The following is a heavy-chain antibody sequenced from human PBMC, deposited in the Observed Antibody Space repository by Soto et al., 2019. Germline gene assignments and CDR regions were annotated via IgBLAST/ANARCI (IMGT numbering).Heavy chain of an antibody. CDR3: ARSYNWNEKFDY. V-gene: IGHV4-59*08. J-gene: IGHJ4*02. D-gene: IGHD1-20*01. Sequence: SETLSLTCTVSGGSISSYYWSWIRQPPGKGLEWIGYIYYSGSTNYNPSLKSRVTISVDTSKNQFSLKLSSVTAADTAVYYCARSYNWNEKFDYWGQGTLVTVSS. CDR2: IYYSGST. CDR1: GGSISSYY.